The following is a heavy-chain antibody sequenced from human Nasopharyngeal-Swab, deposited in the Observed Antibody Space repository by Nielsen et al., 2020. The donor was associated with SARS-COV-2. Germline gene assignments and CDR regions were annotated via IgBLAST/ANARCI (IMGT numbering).Heavy chain of an antibody. CDR2: MNPNSGNT. J-gene: IGHJ6*02. CDR3: ASGVVVAATDYGMDV. D-gene: IGHD2-15*01. CDR1: GYTFTSYD. V-gene: IGHV1-8*01. Sequence: ASVKVSCKAPGYTFTSYDINWVRQATGQGLEWMGWMNPNSGNTGYAQKFQGRVTMTRNTSISTAYMELSSLRSEDTAVYYCASGVVVAATDYGMDVWGQGTTVTVSS.